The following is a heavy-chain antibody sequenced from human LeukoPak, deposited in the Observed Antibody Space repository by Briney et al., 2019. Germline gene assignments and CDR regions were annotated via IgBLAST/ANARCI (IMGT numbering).Heavy chain of an antibody. CDR3: ARGEGGYDSPFDY. Sequence: SETLSLTCAVSGGSISSGGYSWSWIRQPPGKGLEWIGYIYHSGSTYYNPSLKSRVTISVDRSKNQFSLKLSSVTAADTAVYHCARGEGGYDSPFDYWGQGTLVTVSS. CDR2: IYHSGST. J-gene: IGHJ4*02. V-gene: IGHV4-30-2*01. CDR1: GGSISSGGYS. D-gene: IGHD5-12*01.